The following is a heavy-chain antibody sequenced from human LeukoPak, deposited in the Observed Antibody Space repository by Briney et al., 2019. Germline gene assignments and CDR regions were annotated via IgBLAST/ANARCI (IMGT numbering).Heavy chain of an antibody. D-gene: IGHD3-22*01. J-gene: IGHJ3*02. CDR2: IYYSEST. CDR3: ARHSMIVVAGDAFDI. CDR1: GGSISSYY. V-gene: IGHV4-59*08. Sequence: SETLSLTCTVSGGSISSYYWSWIRQPPGKGLEWIGYIYYSESTNYNPSLKSRVTISVDTSKNQFSLKLSSVTAADTAVYYCARHSMIVVAGDAFDIWGQGTMVTVSS.